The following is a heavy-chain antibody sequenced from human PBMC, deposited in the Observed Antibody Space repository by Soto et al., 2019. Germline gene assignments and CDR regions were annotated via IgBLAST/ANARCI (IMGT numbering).Heavy chain of an antibody. CDR2: ISAYNGNT. CDR3: ARDSDCSSTSCYSDWFDP. D-gene: IGHD2-2*01. V-gene: IGHV1-18*01. CDR1: GYTFTSYG. J-gene: IGHJ5*02. Sequence: QVQLVQSGAEVKKPGASVKVSCKASGYTFTSYGISWVRQAPGQGLEWMGWISAYNGNTNYAQKLQGRVTMTTDTSTSTAYMELRSLRSDDTAVYYCARDSDCSSTSCYSDWFDPWGQGTLVTVSS.